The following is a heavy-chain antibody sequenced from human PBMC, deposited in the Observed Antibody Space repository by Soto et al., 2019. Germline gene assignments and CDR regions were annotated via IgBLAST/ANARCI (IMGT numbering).Heavy chain of an antibody. V-gene: IGHV4-34*01. CDR2: INHSGST. D-gene: IGHD2-2*01. Sequence: SETLSLTCAVYGGSFSGYYWSWIRQPPGKGLEWIGEINHSGSTNYNPSLKSRVTISVDTSKNQFSLKLSSVTAADTAVYYCASTVIVVVPAATQAEKGWFDPWGQGTLVTVSS. CDR3: ASTVIVVVPAATQAEKGWFDP. J-gene: IGHJ5*02. CDR1: GGSFSGYY.